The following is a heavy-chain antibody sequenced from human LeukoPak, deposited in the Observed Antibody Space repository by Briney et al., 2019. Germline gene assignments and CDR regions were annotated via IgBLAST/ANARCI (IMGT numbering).Heavy chain of an antibody. D-gene: IGHD3-22*01. CDR3: ARDYYYDSSGYGGFDY. CDR2: ISYDGSNK. CDR1: GFTFSIYA. Sequence: GGSLRLSCAASGFTFSIYAMHWVRQAPGKGLEWVAVISYDGSNKYYADSVKGRFTISRDNSKNTLYLQMNSLRAEDTAVYYCARDYYYDSSGYGGFDYWGQGTLVTVSS. V-gene: IGHV3-30-3*01. J-gene: IGHJ4*02.